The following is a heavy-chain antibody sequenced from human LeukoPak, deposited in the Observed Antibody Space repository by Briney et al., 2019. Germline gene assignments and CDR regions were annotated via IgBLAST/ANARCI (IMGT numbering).Heavy chain of an antibody. D-gene: IGHD4-23*01. CDR2: IYYSGST. Sequence: SETLSLTCIVSGGSISSISSNNYHWGWIRQPPGKGLEWIGSIYYSGSTYYNPSLKSRVTISVDTSKKQFSLKLSSVTAADTALYYCAREMGVVTAHGIDVWGQGTTVTVSS. V-gene: IGHV4-39*02. CDR3: AREMGVVTAHGIDV. J-gene: IGHJ6*02. CDR1: GGSISSISSNNYH.